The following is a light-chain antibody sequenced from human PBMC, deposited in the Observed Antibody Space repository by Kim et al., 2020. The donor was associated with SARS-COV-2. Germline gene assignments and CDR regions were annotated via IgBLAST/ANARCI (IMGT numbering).Light chain of an antibody. Sequence: WSPEERATLSCRASQSVSSSYLAWYQQKPGQAPRLLIYGASSRATGIPDRFSGSGSGTDFTLTISRLEPEDFAVYYCQQYGSSPRTFGQGTKLEI. J-gene: IGKJ2*02. CDR2: GAS. V-gene: IGKV3-20*01. CDR1: QSVSSSY. CDR3: QQYGSSPRT.